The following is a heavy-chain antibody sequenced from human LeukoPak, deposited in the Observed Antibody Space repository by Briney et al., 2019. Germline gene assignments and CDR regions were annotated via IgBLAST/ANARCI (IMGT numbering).Heavy chain of an antibody. J-gene: IGHJ3*02. CDR2: ISGSGGST. CDR3: AKGVDSSGYLDAFDI. D-gene: IGHD3-22*01. Sequence: PGGSLRLSCAASGFTFGLYSMTWVRQAPGKGLEWVSAISGSGGSTYYADSVKGRFTISRDNSKNTLYLQMNSLRAEDTAVYYCAKGVDSSGYLDAFDIWGQGTMVTVSS. CDR1: GFTFGLYS. V-gene: IGHV3-23*01.